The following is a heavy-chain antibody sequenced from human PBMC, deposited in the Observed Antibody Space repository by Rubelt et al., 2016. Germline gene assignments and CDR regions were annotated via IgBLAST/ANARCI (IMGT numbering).Heavy chain of an antibody. J-gene: IGHJ4*02. D-gene: IGHD1-26*01. CDR1: SNAW. CDR2: IKSKSDDETT. CDR3: TEGVGALDY. Sequence: SNAWMNWVRQAPGKGLEWVGHIKSKSDDETTDYSAPVKGRFTISRDDSKSTLYLQMNSLKTEDTAVYYCTEGVGALDYWGQGTLVTVSS. V-gene: IGHV3-15*07.